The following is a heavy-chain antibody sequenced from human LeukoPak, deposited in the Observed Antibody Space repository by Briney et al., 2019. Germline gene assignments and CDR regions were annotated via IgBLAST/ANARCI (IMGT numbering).Heavy chain of an antibody. CDR2: ISDSGDNT. D-gene: IGHD6-13*01. CDR1: GFTFSSET. CDR3: ATDVNTPIGY. J-gene: IGHJ4*02. V-gene: IGHV3-23*01. Sequence: QPGRSLRLSCAASGFTFSSETMAWVRQAPGKGLEWVSTISDSGDNTHYAESVKGRFTISRDNSKNTMYLQMNSLRAEDTAVYYCATDVNTPIGYWGQGTLVTVSS.